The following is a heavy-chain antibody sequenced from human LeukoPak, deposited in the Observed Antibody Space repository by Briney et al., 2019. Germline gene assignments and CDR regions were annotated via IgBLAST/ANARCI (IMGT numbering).Heavy chain of an antibody. CDR2: IYYSGST. Sequence: SETLSLTCTVSGGSISSSSYYWGWIRQPPGKGLEWIGSIYYSGSTYYNPSLKSRVTISVDTSKNQFSLKLSSVTAADTAVYYCARHEVVVVVAAPGRIDYWGQGTLVTVSS. CDR1: GGSISSSSYY. CDR3: ARHEVVVVVAAPGRIDY. V-gene: IGHV4-39*01. J-gene: IGHJ4*02. D-gene: IGHD2-15*01.